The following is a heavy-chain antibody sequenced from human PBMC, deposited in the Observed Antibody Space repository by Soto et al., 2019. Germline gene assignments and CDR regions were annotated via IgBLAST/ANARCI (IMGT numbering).Heavy chain of an antibody. CDR2: IIPILGIA. Sequence: SVKVSCKASGGTFSSYTISWVRQAPGQGLEWMGRIIPILGIANYAQKFQGRVTVTADKSTSTAYMELSSLRSEDTAVYYCARAFLWFGELLSPEKIDAFDISGQGTMVTVSS. CDR3: ARAFLWFGELLSPEKIDAFDI. D-gene: IGHD3-10*01. V-gene: IGHV1-69*02. CDR1: GGTFSSYT. J-gene: IGHJ3*02.